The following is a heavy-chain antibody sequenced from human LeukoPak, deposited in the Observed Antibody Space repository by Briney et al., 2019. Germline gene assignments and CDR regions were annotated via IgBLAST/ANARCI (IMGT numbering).Heavy chain of an antibody. D-gene: IGHD1-7*01. CDR2: MKQDGSEK. CDR3: ARDDDWNYEDY. V-gene: IGHV3-7*01. J-gene: IGHJ4*02. Sequence: GGSLRLSCAASGFTFSNYWMSRVRQAPGKGLEWVANMKQDGSEKYYVDSVKGRFTISRDNAKNSLYLQMNSLRAEDTAVYYCARDDDWNYEDYWGQGTLVTVSS. CDR1: GFTFSNYW.